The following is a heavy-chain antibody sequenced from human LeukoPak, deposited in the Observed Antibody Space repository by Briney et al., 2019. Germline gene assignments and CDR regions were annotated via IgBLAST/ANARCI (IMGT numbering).Heavy chain of an antibody. CDR1: GFTFTYYA. Sequence: GGSLRLSCAASGFTFTYYAMHWVRQAPGKGLHWVAVVSNDGNIQDYTDSVKGRFTISRDNPKNLLFLQINSLRVEDTAVYYCARETPRRGETRDGYRWGQGTVVTVSS. J-gene: IGHJ4*02. CDR2: VSNDGNIQ. D-gene: IGHD5-24*01. V-gene: IGHV3-30-3*01. CDR3: ARETPRRGETRDGYR.